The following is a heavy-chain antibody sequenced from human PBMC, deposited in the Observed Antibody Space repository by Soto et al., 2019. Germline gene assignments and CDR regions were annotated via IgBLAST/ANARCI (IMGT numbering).Heavy chain of an antibody. D-gene: IGHD2-21*02. CDR2: INAGNGNT. CDR1: GYTFTRYA. V-gene: IGHV1-3*05. CDR3: ARSIVVVTALDY. Sequence: QVQLVQSGAEEKKPGASVKVSCKASGYTFTRYAMHWVRQAPGQRLEWMVWINAGNGNTKYSQKFQGRVTITRDTSASTAYMELSSLRSEDTAVYYCARSIVVVTALDYWGQGTLVTVSS. J-gene: IGHJ4*02.